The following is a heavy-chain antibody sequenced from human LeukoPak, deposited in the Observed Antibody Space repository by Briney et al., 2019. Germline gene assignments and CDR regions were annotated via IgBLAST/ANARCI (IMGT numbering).Heavy chain of an antibody. Sequence: GGSLRLSCAASGFIFSSYAMHWGRQAPGKGLEYVSAISGDGGTTYYANSVKGRFTISRDNPKNTLYFQMDSLRAEDMAVYYCARGGIKGPHDAYDIWGQGTVVTVSS. CDR3: ARGGIKGPHDAYDI. J-gene: IGHJ3*02. CDR1: GFIFSSYA. CDR2: ISGDGGTT. V-gene: IGHV3-64*01. D-gene: IGHD3-10*01.